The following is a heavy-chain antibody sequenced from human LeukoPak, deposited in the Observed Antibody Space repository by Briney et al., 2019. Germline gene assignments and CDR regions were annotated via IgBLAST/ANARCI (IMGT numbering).Heavy chain of an antibody. V-gene: IGHV3-30*02. D-gene: IGHD1-26*01. CDR1: GFTFISYG. J-gene: IGHJ4*02. Sequence: PGGSLRLSCAASGFTFISYGMHWVRQAPGKGLEWVAFIRYDGSNKYYADSVKGRFTISIDNSKNTLYLQMNSLRAEDTAVYYCAKDSFVYSGNPFAYWGQATLVTVSS. CDR2: IRYDGSNK. CDR3: AKDSFVYSGNPFAY.